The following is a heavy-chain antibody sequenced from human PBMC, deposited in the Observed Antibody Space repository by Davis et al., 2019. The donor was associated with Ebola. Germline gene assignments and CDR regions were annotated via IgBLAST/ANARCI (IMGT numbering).Heavy chain of an antibody. CDR3: ARDHLTIFGVVGGY. D-gene: IGHD3-3*01. Sequence: GESLKISCAASGFTFSSYWMSWVRQAPGKGLEWVSYISSSGSSIYYADSVKGRFTISRDNAKNSLYLQMNSLRAEDTAVYYCARDHLTIFGVVGGYWGQGTLVTVSS. V-gene: IGHV3-48*04. CDR2: ISSSGSSI. CDR1: GFTFSSYW. J-gene: IGHJ4*02.